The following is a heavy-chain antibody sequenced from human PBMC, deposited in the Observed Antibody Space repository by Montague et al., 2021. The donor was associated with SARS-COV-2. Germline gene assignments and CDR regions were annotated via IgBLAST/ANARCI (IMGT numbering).Heavy chain of an antibody. CDR2: VYSSGTT. Sequence: SETLSLTCTVSSDSINSYYWGWIRQPPGKRLEWLGYVYSSGTTNYNPSLNSRIAISVYTSKNQFSLRLDSVTAADTAIYYCATLTQSNGDFWGQGALVTVS. V-gene: IGHV4-4*08. D-gene: IGHD4/OR15-4a*01. CDR3: ATLTQSNGDF. CDR1: SDSINSYY. J-gene: IGHJ4*02.